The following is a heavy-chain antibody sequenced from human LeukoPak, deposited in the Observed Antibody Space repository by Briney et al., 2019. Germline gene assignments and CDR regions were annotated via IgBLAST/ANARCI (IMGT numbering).Heavy chain of an antibody. Sequence: ASVKVSCKASGYTFTSYGISWVRQAPGQGLEWMGGIIPIFGTANYAQKFQGRVTITADKSTSTAYMELSSLRSEDTAVYYCARDGPTRTAFDYWGQGTLVTVSS. CDR3: ARDGPTRTAFDY. J-gene: IGHJ4*02. CDR1: GYTFTSYG. V-gene: IGHV1-69*06. CDR2: IIPIFGTA.